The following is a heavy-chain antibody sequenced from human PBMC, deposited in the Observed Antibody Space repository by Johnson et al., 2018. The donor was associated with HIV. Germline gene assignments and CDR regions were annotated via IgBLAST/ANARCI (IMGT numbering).Heavy chain of an antibody. D-gene: IGHD6-13*01. CDR3: ARGVYSSSWYGAFDI. J-gene: IGHJ3*02. V-gene: IGHV3-30-3*01. CDR1: GFTFSSYA. Sequence: QVQLVESGGGVVQPGRSLRLSCAASGFTFSSYAMHWVRQAPGKGLEWVAIISYDGSNKYYADSVKGRFTISRDNSKNTLYLQMNSLRVEDTAVYYCARGVYSSSWYGAFDIWGQGTMVTVSS. CDR2: ISYDGSNK.